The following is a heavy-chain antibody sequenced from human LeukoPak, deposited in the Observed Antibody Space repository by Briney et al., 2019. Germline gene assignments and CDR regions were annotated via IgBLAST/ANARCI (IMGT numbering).Heavy chain of an antibody. CDR3: ARDSGGSYFYYYGMDV. V-gene: IGHV4-59*01. CDR2: IYYSGGT. J-gene: IGHJ6*02. CDR1: GGSISSYY. D-gene: IGHD1-26*01. Sequence: SETLSLTCTVSGGSISSYYWSWIRQPPGKGLEWIGYIYYSGGTNDNPSLKSRVTISVDASKNQFSLKLSSVTAADTAVYYCARDSGGSYFYYYGMDVWGQGTTVTVSS.